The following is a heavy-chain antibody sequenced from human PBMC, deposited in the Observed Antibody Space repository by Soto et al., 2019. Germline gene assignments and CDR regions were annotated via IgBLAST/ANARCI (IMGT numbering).Heavy chain of an antibody. CDR1: GGSISSSSYY. V-gene: IGHV4-39*01. CDR2: IYYSGST. D-gene: IGHD2-21*01. J-gene: IGHJ4*02. CDR3: ARRVAHIVVVIATEYYFDY. Sequence: QLQLQESGPGLVKPSETLSLTCTVSGGSISSSSYYWGWIRQPPGKGLEWIGSIYYSGSTYYNPSLKSRVTISVDTSKNQFSLKLSSVTAADTAVYYCARRVAHIVVVIATEYYFDYWGQGTLVTVSS.